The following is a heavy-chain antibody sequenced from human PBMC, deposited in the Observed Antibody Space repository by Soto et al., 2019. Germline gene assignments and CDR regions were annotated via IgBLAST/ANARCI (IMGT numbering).Heavy chain of an antibody. CDR2: TYYRSKWST. CDR1: GDSVSSKSAT. CDR3: ARALAGSYDY. V-gene: IGHV6-1*01. Sequence: SPTLSLTCAISGDSVSSKSATWNWIRQPPSRGLEWLGRTYYRSKWSTDYAVSVKGRITVSPDTSKNQFSLQLNSVTPEDTAVYYCARALAGSYDYWGQGTLVTVSS. J-gene: IGHJ4*02. D-gene: IGHD1-26*01.